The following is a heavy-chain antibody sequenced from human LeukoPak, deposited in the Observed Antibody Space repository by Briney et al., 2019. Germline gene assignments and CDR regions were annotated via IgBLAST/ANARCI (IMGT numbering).Heavy chain of an antibody. V-gene: IGHV1-46*01. J-gene: IGHJ4*02. CDR3: VREASGGYFDY. CDR2: ISPTNGNT. CDR1: GYTFTTYH. Sequence: ASVKVSCKASGYTFTTYHMNWVRQAPGQELEWMGTISPTNGNTNYAQSFRGRVTMTRDTSTSTVYMELTSLTSEDTAVYYCVREASGGYFDYWGQGTQVTVSS. D-gene: IGHD3-16*01.